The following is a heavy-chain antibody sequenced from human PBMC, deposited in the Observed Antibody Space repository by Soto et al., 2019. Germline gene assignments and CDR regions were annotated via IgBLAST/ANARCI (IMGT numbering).Heavy chain of an antibody. V-gene: IGHV3-74*01. CDR2: INSDGSTT. CDR3: AKSPSVVLVPSSLGGNNWFDP. D-gene: IGHD3-10*01. J-gene: IGHJ5*02. CDR1: GFTFSSYW. Sequence: GGSLRLSRAASGFTFSSYWMLWVRQAPGKGLVWVSRINSDGSTTSYADSVKGRFTISRDNAKNTLYLQMNSLRAEDTAVYFCAKSPSVVLVPSSLGGNNWFDPWGQGTPVTVSS.